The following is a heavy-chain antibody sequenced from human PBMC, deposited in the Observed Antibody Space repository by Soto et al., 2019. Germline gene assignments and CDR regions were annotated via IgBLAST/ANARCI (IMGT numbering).Heavy chain of an antibody. CDR3: ARGDGYNYFDN. J-gene: IGHJ4*02. D-gene: IGHD5-12*01. Sequence: QVQLVESGGGVVQPGRSLRLSCAASGFTFASYAMHWVRQAPGKGLERVAGISPDGRNKYYTDSVKGRFTISRDNSKNTLSLQLNSLRGEDTAVYYCARGDGYNYFDNWGQGTLVTVSS. CDR2: ISPDGRNK. CDR1: GFTFASYA. V-gene: IGHV3-30*04.